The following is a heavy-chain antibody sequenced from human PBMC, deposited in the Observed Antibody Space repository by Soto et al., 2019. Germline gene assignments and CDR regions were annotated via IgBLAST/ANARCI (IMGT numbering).Heavy chain of an antibody. Sequence: GGSLRLSCAASGFTFSSYWMHWVRQAPGKGLVWVSRINSDGSSTSYADSVKGRFTISRDNAKNTLYLQMNSLRAEDTAVYYCARWENDYGDYVYYYYMDVWGKGTTVTVSS. CDR1: GFTFSSYW. D-gene: IGHD4-17*01. CDR3: ARWENDYGDYVYYYYMDV. J-gene: IGHJ6*03. CDR2: INSDGSST. V-gene: IGHV3-74*01.